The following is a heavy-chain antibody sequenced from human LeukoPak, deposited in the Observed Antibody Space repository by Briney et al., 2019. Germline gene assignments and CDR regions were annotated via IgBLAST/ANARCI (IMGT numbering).Heavy chain of an antibody. D-gene: IGHD1-1*01. Sequence: GGSLRLSCAASGFTFSSYAMSWARQAPGKGLEWVSYISSSGSTIYYADSVKGRFTISRDNSKNSLYLQMNSLRAEDTAVYYCARVWYTGRYFDYWGQGTLVTVSS. CDR3: ARVWYTGRYFDY. CDR1: GFTFSSYA. V-gene: IGHV3-48*04. CDR2: ISSSGSTI. J-gene: IGHJ4*02.